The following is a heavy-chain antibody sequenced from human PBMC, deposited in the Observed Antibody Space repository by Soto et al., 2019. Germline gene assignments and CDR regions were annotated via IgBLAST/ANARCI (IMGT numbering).Heavy chain of an antibody. Sequence: PSETLSLTCAVYGGSFSGYYWSWIRQPPGKGLEWIGEINHSGSTNYNPSLKSRVTISVGTSKNQFSLKLSSVTAADTAVYYCARGASPYYDILTGYPLDYWGQGTLVTVSS. CDR1: GGSFSGYY. CDR3: ARGASPYYDILTGYPLDY. V-gene: IGHV4-34*01. D-gene: IGHD3-9*01. CDR2: INHSGST. J-gene: IGHJ4*02.